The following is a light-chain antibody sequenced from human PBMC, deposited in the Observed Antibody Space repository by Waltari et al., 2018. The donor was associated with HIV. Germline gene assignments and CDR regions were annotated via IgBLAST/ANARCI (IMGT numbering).Light chain of an antibody. V-gene: IGKV1-39*01. CDR3: QQSYSTLRYT. CDR2: AAS. J-gene: IGKJ2*01. Sequence: DLQMTQSPSSLSASVGDRVTITCRASQSISSYLNWYQQKPVKAPKLLIYAASSLQSGVPSRFSGSGSGTDFTLTISSLQPEDFATYYCQQSYSTLRYTFGQGTKLEIK. CDR1: QSISSY.